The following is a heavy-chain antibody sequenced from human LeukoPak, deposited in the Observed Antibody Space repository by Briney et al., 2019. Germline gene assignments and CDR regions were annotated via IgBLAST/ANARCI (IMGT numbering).Heavy chain of an antibody. CDR2: FDPEDSET. CDR1: VYTLTELS. CDR3: ATLSYYDSSGYDY. J-gene: IGHJ4*02. V-gene: IGHV1-24*01. Sequence: GASVRVSYEVSVYTLTELSMHCVRHAPGKGRECMGGFDPEDSETIYAQKFQGRVTMTEDTSTDTAYMELSSLRSEDTAVYYCATLSYYDSSGYDYWGQGTLVTVSS. D-gene: IGHD3-22*01.